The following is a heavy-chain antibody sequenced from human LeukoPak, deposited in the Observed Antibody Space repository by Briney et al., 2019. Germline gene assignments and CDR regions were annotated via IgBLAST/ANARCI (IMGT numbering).Heavy chain of an antibody. D-gene: IGHD2-21*02. Sequence: ASVKVSCKASGYTFISSDINWVRQATGQGLEWMGWMNPNSGNTGYAQKFQGRVTMTRNTSISTAYMELSSLRSEDTAVYYCARGRSVTGPGWFDPWGQGTLVTVSS. CDR3: ARGRSVTGPGWFDP. V-gene: IGHV1-8*01. J-gene: IGHJ5*02. CDR2: MNPNSGNT. CDR1: GYTFISSD.